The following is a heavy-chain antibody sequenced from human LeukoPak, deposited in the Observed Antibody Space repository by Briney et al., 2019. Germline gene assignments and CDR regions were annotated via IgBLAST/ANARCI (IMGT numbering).Heavy chain of an antibody. CDR2: IIPILGIA. CDR1: GGTFSSYA. D-gene: IGHD3-22*01. V-gene: IGHV1-69*04. J-gene: IGHJ5*02. CDR3: ARCYDSSGYYTPLCWFDP. Sequence: SVKVSCKASGGTFSSYAISWVRQAPGQGLEWMGRIIPILGIANYAQKFQGRVTITADKSTSTAYMELSSLRSEDTAVYYCARCYDSSGYYTPLCWFDPWGQGTLVTVSS.